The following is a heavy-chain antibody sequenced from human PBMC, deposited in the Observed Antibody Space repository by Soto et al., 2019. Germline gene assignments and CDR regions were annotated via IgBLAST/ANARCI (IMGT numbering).Heavy chain of an antibody. Sequence: QVQLVQSGAEVKKPGFSVKVSCKASGGTFSSYTISWVRQAPGQGLEWMGGIIPIFGTANYAQKFQGRVTITADESTSTAYMELSSLRSEDTAVYYCAGWGVPSSGWRVFDYWGQRTLVTVSS. CDR3: AGWGVPSSGWRVFDY. J-gene: IGHJ4*02. V-gene: IGHV1-69*01. D-gene: IGHD6-19*01. CDR1: GGTFSSYT. CDR2: IIPIFGTA.